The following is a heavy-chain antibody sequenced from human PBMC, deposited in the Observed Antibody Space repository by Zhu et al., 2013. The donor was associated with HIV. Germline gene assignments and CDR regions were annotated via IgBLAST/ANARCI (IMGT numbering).Heavy chain of an antibody. CDR3: ATGNGEFTIFGVVPLYYFDY. J-gene: IGHJ4*02. CDR1: GGTFSSYA. Sequence: QVQLVQSGAEVKKPGSSVKVSCKASGGTFSSYAISWVRQAPGQGLEWMGGIIPIFGTANYAQKFQGRVTITADESTSTAYMELSSLRSEDTAVYYCATGNGEFTIFGVVPLYYFDYWGQGTLVTVSS. CDR2: IIPIFGTA. V-gene: IGHV1-69*01. D-gene: IGHD3-3*01.